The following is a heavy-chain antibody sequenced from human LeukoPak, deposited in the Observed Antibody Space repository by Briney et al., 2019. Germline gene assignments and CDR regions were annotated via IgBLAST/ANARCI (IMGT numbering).Heavy chain of an antibody. CDR3: GRAQQWLVLDY. J-gene: IGHJ4*02. CDR2: IYSGGST. D-gene: IGHD6-19*01. Sequence: GGSLRLSCAASGFTVSGNYMSWVRQAPGKGLEWVSVIYSGGSTYYADSVKGRFTISRDNSKNTLYLQMNSLRAEDTAVYYFGRAQQWLVLDYWGQGTLVTVSS. V-gene: IGHV3-53*01. CDR1: GFTVSGNY.